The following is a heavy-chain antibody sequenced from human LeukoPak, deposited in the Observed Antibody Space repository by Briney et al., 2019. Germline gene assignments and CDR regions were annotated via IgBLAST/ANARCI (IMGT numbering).Heavy chain of an antibody. Sequence: ASVKVSCKASGYTFTGYYMHWVRQAPGQGLEWMGWINPNSGGTNYAQKFQGRVTMARDTSISTAYMELSRLRSDDTAVYYCARGITIFGVALYYFDYWRQGTLVTVSS. CDR3: ARGITIFGVALYYFDY. CDR2: INPNSGGT. CDR1: GYTFTGYY. D-gene: IGHD3-3*01. J-gene: IGHJ4*02. V-gene: IGHV1-2*02.